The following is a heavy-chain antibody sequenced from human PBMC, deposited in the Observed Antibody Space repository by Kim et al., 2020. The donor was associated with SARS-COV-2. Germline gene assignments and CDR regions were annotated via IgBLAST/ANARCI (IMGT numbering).Heavy chain of an antibody. CDR1: GFTFGDYA. Sequence: GGSLRLSCTASGFTFGDYAMSWVRQAPGKGLEWVGFIRSKAYGGTTEYAASVKGRFTISRDDSKSIAYLQMNSLKTEDTAVYYCTRERGEWELLLQKHDAFDIWGQATMVTDSS. D-gene: IGHD1-26*01. CDR3: TRERGEWELLLQKHDAFDI. J-gene: IGHJ3*02. V-gene: IGHV3-49*04. CDR2: IRSKAYGGTT.